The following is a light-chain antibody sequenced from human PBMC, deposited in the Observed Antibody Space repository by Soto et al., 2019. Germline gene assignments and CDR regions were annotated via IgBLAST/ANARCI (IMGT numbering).Light chain of an antibody. V-gene: IGLV1-40*01. CDR3: QSYDSSLSGSV. CDR1: SSNIGAGYD. J-gene: IGLJ7*01. CDR2: GNS. Sequence: QSVLTQPPSVSGAPGQRATISCTGSSSNIGAGYDVHWYQQLPGTAPKLLIYGNSNRPSGVPDRFSGSKSGTSASLAITGLQAEDEADYYCQSYDSSLSGSVFGGGTQLTV.